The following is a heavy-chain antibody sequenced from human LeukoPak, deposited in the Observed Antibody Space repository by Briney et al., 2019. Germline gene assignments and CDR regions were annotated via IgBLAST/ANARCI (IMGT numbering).Heavy chain of an antibody. CDR2: IIPIFGIA. D-gene: IGHD5-24*01. Sequence: ASVKVSCKASGGTFICYAISWVRQAPGQGLEWMGGIIPIFGIANYAQKFQGRVTITADESTSTAYMELSSLRSEDTAVYYCARDPREMATAPFGYYFDCWGQGTLVTVSS. J-gene: IGHJ4*02. CDR1: GGTFICYA. V-gene: IGHV1-69*13. CDR3: ARDPREMATAPFGYYFDC.